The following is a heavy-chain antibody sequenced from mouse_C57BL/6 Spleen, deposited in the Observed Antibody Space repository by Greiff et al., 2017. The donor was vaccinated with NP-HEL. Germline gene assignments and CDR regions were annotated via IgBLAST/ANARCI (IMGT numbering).Heavy chain of an antibody. V-gene: IGHV1-52*01. CDR2: IDPSDSET. CDR3: ARTSFYDGYPGNYLDY. CDR1: GYTFTSYW. J-gene: IGHJ2*01. D-gene: IGHD2-3*01. Sequence: QVHVKQSGAELVRPGSSVKLSCKASGYTFTSYWMHWVKQRPIQGLEWIGNIDPSDSETHSNQKFKDKATLTVDKSSSTAYMQLSSLTSEDSAVYYCARTSFYDGYPGNYLDYWGQGTTLTVSS.